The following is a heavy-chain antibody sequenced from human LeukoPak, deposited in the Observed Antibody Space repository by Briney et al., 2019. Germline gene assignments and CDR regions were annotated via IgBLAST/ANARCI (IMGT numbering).Heavy chain of an antibody. D-gene: IGHD2-2*02. V-gene: IGHV1-18*01. CDR1: GYTFTSYG. Sequence: AXXKVSCKASGYTFTSYGISWVRQAPGQGLEWMGWIXXYNGNTNYAQKLQGRVTMTTDTSTSTAYMELRSLRSDDTAVYYCARAQYCSSTSCYTSEYFQHWGQGTLVTVSS. J-gene: IGHJ1*01. CDR2: IXXYNGNT. CDR3: ARAQYCSSTSCYTSEYFQH.